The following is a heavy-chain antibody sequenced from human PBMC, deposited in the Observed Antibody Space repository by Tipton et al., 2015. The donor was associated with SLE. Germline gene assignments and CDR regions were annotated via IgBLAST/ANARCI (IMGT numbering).Heavy chain of an antibody. CDR1: GFTFVDYA. J-gene: IGHJ4*02. V-gene: IGHV3-9*01. Sequence: SLRLSCAASGFTFVDYAMHWVRQAPGKGLEWVSGISWNGANIAYADSVKGRFTISRDNARKSVNLQMNSLRPEDTALYYCAKDLRGGYTSAWEPFDYWGQGALVTVSP. CDR2: ISWNGANI. CDR3: AKDLRGGYTSAWEPFDY. D-gene: IGHD6-19*01.